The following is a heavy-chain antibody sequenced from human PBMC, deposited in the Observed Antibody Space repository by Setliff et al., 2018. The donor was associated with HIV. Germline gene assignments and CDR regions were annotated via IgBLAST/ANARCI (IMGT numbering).Heavy chain of an antibody. J-gene: IGHJ4*02. CDR3: ATYHYYDSSAYYIDLYYLDY. Sequence: KTSETLSLTCTVSGDSIRSGDYYWSWIRQSPEKGLEWIGYTFHTGYTYYNPSLKSRITIPVDLSKNQLSLELTSVTAADTAIYYCATYHYYDSSAYYIDLYYLDYWGQGTLVTVSS. D-gene: IGHD3-22*01. V-gene: IGHV4-30-4*08. CDR2: TFHTGYT. CDR1: GDSIRSGDYY.